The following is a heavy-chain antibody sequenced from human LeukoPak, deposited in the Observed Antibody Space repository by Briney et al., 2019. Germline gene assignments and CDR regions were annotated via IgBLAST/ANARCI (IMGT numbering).Heavy chain of an antibody. CDR3: ARSAYYYDSSGYKKLDY. J-gene: IGHJ4*02. V-gene: IGHV1-2*02. CDR2: INPNSGGT. D-gene: IGHD3-22*01. CDR1: GYTFTSYR. Sequence: GASVKVSCKASGYTFTSYRISWVRQAPGQGLEWMGWINPNSGGTNYAQKFQGRVTMTRDTSISTAYMELSRLRSDDTAVYYCARSAYYYDSSGYKKLDYWGQGTLVTVSS.